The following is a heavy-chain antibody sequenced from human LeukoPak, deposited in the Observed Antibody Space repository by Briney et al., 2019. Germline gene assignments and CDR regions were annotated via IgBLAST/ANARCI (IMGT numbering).Heavy chain of an antibody. Sequence: GSLRLSCAASGFTFSSYVIHWVRQAPGKGLEWVAMISYDGSNKYYADSAKGRFTISRDNSKSTLYLQTNSLKTEDTAVYHCAKDYYGSGSSSCGMDVWGQGTTVTVPS. J-gene: IGHJ6*02. V-gene: IGHV3-30-3*01. D-gene: IGHD3-10*01. CDR2: ISYDGSNK. CDR1: GFTFSSYV. CDR3: AKDYYGSGSSSCGMDV.